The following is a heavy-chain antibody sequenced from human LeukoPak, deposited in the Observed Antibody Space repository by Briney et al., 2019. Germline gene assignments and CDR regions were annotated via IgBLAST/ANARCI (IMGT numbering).Heavy chain of an antibody. Sequence: SETLSLTCALYVGSLTVHYSSGFPHPPAKGLECIGEINPRGSTISTPSLKSRVAISVATSKNQFSLNLSSVTAADTAVYYCAREPGYCSGGSCYGGWFDPWGQGTLVTVSS. D-gene: IGHD2-15*01. V-gene: IGHV4-34*01. CDR2: INPRGST. CDR3: AREPGYCSGGSCYGGWFDP. J-gene: IGHJ5*02. CDR1: VGSLTVHY.